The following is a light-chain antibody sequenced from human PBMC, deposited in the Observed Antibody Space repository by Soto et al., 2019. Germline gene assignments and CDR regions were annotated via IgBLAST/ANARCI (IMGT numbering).Light chain of an antibody. CDR2: KAS. CDR1: QSISSW. J-gene: IGKJ1*01. V-gene: IGKV1-5*03. Sequence: DIQMTQSPSTLSASVGDRVTITCRASQSISSWLAWYQQKPGKAPKLLIYKASSLKSGVPSRFSGSGSGTEFTLTISSLQPDDFATYYCQPYNSYWTFGQGTRGEIK. CDR3: QPYNSYWT.